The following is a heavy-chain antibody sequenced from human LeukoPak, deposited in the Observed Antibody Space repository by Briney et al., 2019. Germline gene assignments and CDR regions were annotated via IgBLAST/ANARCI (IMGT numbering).Heavy chain of an antibody. CDR1: GFTFSSYW. V-gene: IGHV3-7*03. CDR3: AKHKAPYDFWSGLVGAFDI. D-gene: IGHD3-3*01. CDR2: IKQDGSEK. J-gene: IGHJ3*02. Sequence: GGSLRLSCAASGFTFSSYWMSWVRQAPGKGLEWVANIKQDGSEKYYVDSVKGRFTISRDNAKNSLYLQMNSLRAEDTAVYYCAKHKAPYDFWSGLVGAFDIWGQGTMVTVSS.